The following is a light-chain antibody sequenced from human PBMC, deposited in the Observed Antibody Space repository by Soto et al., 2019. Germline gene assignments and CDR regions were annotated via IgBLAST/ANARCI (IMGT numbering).Light chain of an antibody. CDR1: SNDVGGYNY. Sequence: QSVLTQPASVSGSPGQSITISCTGTSNDVGGYNYVSWYQQQPGKAPKLIIYEVSDRPSGVSNRFSGSKSGNTASLTISGLHVEEEADYYCSSHSSTSPYVFGTGTKVTVL. V-gene: IGLV2-14*01. CDR2: EVS. J-gene: IGLJ1*01. CDR3: SSHSSTSPYV.